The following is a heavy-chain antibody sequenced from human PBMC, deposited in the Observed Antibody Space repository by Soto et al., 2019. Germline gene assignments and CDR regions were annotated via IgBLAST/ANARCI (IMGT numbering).Heavy chain of an antibody. V-gene: IGHV1-18*01. CDR3: AVLTGYHIDH. CDR2: ISPKSGNT. Sequence: QVQLVQSGGEVKKPGASVKVSCKASGYTFVNHGINWVRQAPGQGLEWIGWISPKSGNTNYAQKVKGRAAFTTDTSTSTAYMDLRSLRSDDTAVYYCAVLTGYHIDHWGQGTLVTVSS. J-gene: IGHJ4*02. D-gene: IGHD3-9*01. CDR1: GYTFVNHG.